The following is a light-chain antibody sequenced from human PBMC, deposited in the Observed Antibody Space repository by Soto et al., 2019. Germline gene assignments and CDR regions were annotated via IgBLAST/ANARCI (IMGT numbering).Light chain of an antibody. Sequence: DIQVTQSPSSLSASIGDRVTITCRASQSISSWLAWYQQKPGKAPKLLIYAASSLESGVPSRFSGSGSGTEFALTISSLQPEDFATYYCQQYNMYSWTFARGTKVDIK. J-gene: IGKJ1*01. CDR1: QSISSW. CDR2: AAS. CDR3: QQYNMYSWT. V-gene: IGKV1-5*01.